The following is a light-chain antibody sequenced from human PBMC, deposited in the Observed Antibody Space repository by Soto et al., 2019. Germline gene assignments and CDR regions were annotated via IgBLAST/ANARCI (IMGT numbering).Light chain of an antibody. CDR2: EVS. CDR3: SSYAGSNIYV. J-gene: IGLJ1*01. Sequence: QSALTQPPSASGSPGQSVTISCTGTSSDVGGYNYVSWYQQHPGKAPKLMIYEVSKRPSGVPDRFSGFKYGNAASLTVSGLQAEDEADYYCSSYAGSNIYVFGTGTKLTVL. CDR1: SSDVGGYNY. V-gene: IGLV2-8*01.